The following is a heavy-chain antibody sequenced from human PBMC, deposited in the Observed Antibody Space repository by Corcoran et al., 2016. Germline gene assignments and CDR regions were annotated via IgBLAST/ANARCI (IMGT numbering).Heavy chain of an antibody. Sequence: EVQLVESGGGLVQPGGSLRLSCAASGFTFSSYSMNWVRQAPGKGLEWVSYISSSSSTIYYADSVKGRFTISRDNAKNSLYLQMNSLRAEDTAGYYWARARGYGDYVLYYYYGMDVWGQGTTVTVSS. CDR2: ISSSSSTI. V-gene: IGHV3-48*04. CDR3: ARARGYGDYVLYYYYGMDV. D-gene: IGHD4-17*01. J-gene: IGHJ6*02. CDR1: GFTFSSYS.